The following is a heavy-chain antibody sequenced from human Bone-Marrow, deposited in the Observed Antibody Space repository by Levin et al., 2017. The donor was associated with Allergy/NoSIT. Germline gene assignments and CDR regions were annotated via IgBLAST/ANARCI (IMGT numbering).Heavy chain of an antibody. CDR1: GDSITTGDYY. J-gene: IGHJ3*02. D-gene: IGHD3-16*01. V-gene: IGHV4-31*03. CDR2: IFYSGNT. CDR3: AGGGGGSAFDI. Sequence: SQTLSLTCSVSGDSITTGDYYWTWIRQRPGQGLEFVAYIFYSGNTYYNPSLKSRLYLSLDTSRNHFSLNLSSVTAADTAMYFCAGGGGGSAFDIWGQGTLVTVSS.